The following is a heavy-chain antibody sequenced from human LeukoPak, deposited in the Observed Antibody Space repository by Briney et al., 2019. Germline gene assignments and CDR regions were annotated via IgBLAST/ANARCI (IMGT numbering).Heavy chain of an antibody. CDR2: ISYDGSNK. CDR1: GFTFSSYG. D-gene: IGHD3-10*01. CDR3: ARSYGSGSYYNLYYFDY. V-gene: IGHV3-30*03. Sequence: GRSLRLSCAASGFTFSSYGMHWVRQAPGKGLEWVAVISYDGSNKYYADFVKGRFTISRDNSKNTLYLQMNSLRAEDTAVYYCARSYGSGSYYNLYYFDYWGQGTLVTVSS. J-gene: IGHJ4*02.